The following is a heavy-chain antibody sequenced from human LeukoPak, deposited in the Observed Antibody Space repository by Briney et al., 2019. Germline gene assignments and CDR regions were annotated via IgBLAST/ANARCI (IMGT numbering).Heavy chain of an antibody. J-gene: IGHJ6*03. D-gene: IGHD4-17*01. CDR2: IYYSGST. V-gene: IGHV4-39*07. Sequence: SETLSLTCTVSGGSISSSSYYWGWIRQPPGKGLEWIGSIYYSGSTYYNPSLKSRVTISVDTSKNQFSLKLSSVTAADTAVYYCARGYGDYDLAWNYYYYYMDVWGKGTTVTVSS. CDR3: ARGYGDYDLAWNYYYYYMDV. CDR1: GGSISSSSYY.